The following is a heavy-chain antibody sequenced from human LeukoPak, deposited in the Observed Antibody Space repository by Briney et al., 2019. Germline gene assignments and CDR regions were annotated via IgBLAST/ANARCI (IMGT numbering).Heavy chain of an antibody. D-gene: IGHD3-22*01. Sequence: SETLSLTCIVSGDSISTYYWSWIRQPPGKGLEWIGYIYYSGSTNYNPPLKSRVTMSVDTSKNQFSLKLSSVTAADTAVYYCARDYDSSGYYWSWGQGILVTVSS. CDR3: ARDYDSSGYYWS. V-gene: IGHV4-59*01. J-gene: IGHJ4*02. CDR1: GDSISTYY. CDR2: IYYSGST.